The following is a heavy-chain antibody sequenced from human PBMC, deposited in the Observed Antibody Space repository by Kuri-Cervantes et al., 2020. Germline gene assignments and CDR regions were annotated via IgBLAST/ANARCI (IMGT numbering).Heavy chain of an antibody. V-gene: IGHV3-21*01. CDR1: GFTFSSYS. CDR2: ISSSSYI. CDR3: ARYPSSYYYYYYMDV. D-gene: IGHD2-2*01. Sequence: GESLKISCAASGFTFSSYSMNWVRQAPGKGLEWVSSISSSSYIYYADSVKGRFTISRDNAKNSLYLQMNSLRAEDTAVYYCARYPSSYYYYYYMDVWGKGITVTVSS. J-gene: IGHJ6*03.